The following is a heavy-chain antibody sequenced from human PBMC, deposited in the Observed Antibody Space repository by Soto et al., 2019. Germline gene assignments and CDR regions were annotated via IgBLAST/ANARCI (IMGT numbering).Heavy chain of an antibody. CDR1: GFTFSSYS. Sequence: GGSLRLSCAASGFTFSSYSMNWVRQAPGKGLEWVSYISSSSSTIYYADSVKGRFTISRDNAKNSLYLQMNSLRAEDTAVYYCARVRSSYYDILTGYHALSAFDIWGQGTMVTVS. CDR3: ARVRSSYYDILTGYHALSAFDI. D-gene: IGHD3-9*01. CDR2: ISSSSSTI. V-gene: IGHV3-48*01. J-gene: IGHJ3*02.